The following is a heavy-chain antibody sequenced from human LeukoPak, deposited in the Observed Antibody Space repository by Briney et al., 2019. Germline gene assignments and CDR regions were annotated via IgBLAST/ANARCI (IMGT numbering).Heavy chain of an antibody. V-gene: IGHV3-7*01. CDR2: IKQDGSGK. J-gene: IGHJ3*02. Sequence: GGSLRLSCAASGFTFSSFWMSWVRQAPGKGLERVANIKQDGSGKYYVDSVKGRFTISRDNAKNSLYLRMNSLRAEDTAVYYCASVGSGSYWDAFDIWGQQGTMVTVSS. CDR1: GFTFSSFW. CDR3: ASVGSGSYWDAFDI. D-gene: IGHD1-26*01.